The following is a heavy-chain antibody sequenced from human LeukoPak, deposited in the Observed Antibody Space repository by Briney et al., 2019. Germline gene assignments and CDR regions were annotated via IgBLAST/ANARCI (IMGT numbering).Heavy chain of an antibody. CDR2: INHSGST. V-gene: IGHV4-34*01. CDR3: AITTVVTPDWFDP. CDR1: GGSFSGYY. Sequence: SETLSLTCAVYGGSFSGYYWSWIRQPPGKGLEWIGEINHSGSTNYNPSLKSRATISVDTSKNQFSLKLSSVTAADTAVYYCAITTVVTPDWFDPWGQGTLVTVSS. J-gene: IGHJ5*02. D-gene: IGHD4-23*01.